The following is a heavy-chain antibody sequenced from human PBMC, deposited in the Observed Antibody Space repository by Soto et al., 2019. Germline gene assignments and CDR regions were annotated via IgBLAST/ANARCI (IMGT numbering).Heavy chain of an antibody. CDR3: STDEWDSSGYCTY. D-gene: IGHD3-22*01. CDR2: IRSKANSYAT. J-gene: IGHJ4*02. Sequence: EVQLVESGGGLVQPGGSLKLSCAASGFTFSGSAMHWVRQASGKGLEWVGRIRSKANSYATAYAASVKGRFTISRDDSKNTAYLQMNSLKTEDTAVYYGSTDEWDSSGYCTYWGQVTLVTVSS. CDR1: GFTFSGSA. V-gene: IGHV3-73*02.